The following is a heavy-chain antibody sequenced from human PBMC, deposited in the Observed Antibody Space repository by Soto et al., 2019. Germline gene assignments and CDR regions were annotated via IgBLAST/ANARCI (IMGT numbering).Heavy chain of an antibody. CDR3: ARGRITIFGVVIPTTWFDP. D-gene: IGHD3-3*01. J-gene: IGHJ5*02. V-gene: IGHV1-69*13. CDR2: IIPIFGTA. Sequence: SVKVSCKASGGTFSSYAISWVRQAPGQGLEWMGGIIPIFGTANYAQKFQGRVTITADESTSTAYMELSSLRSEDTAVYYCARGRITIFGVVIPTTWFDPWGQGTLVTVSS. CDR1: GGTFSSYA.